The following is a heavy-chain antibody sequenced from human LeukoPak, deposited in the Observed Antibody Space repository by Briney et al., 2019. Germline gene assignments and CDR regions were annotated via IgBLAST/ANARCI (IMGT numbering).Heavy chain of an antibody. D-gene: IGHD3-10*01. Sequence: ASVKVSCKASGYTFTSYYMHWVRQAPGQGLEWMGIINPSGGSTSYAQKFQGRVTMTRDMSTSTVYMELSSLRSEDTAVYYCARDLDHMVPGVITNDYWGQGTLVTVSS. CDR1: GYTFTSYY. V-gene: IGHV1-46*01. CDR2: INPSGGST. CDR3: ARDLDHMVPGVITNDY. J-gene: IGHJ4*02.